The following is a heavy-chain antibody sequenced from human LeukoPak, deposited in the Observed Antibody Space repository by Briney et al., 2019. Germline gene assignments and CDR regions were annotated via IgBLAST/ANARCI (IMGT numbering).Heavy chain of an antibody. CDR1: DYIFTVYN. CDR2: FSVYTGHT. D-gene: IGHD1-26*01. Sequence: GASVKVSCKASDYIFTVYNITWVRQAPGQGLEWMGRFSVYTGHTDFARNFQDRVTMTADTSTTTAYMELKSLRSDDTAVYYCASGPRGAHANFDYWGQGTLVTVSS. J-gene: IGHJ4*02. CDR3: ASGPRGAHANFDY. V-gene: IGHV1-18*01.